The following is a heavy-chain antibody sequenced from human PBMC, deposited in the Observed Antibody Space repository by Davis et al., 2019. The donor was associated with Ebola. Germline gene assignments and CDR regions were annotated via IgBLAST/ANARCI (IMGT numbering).Heavy chain of an antibody. Sequence: AASSKVSCKASAYTSTSYGISWVRQAPGQGLEWMGWISAYNGNTNYAQNLQGRVTMTTDTSTRTAYMELRSLRSDDTAVYYCARDKQVWGQRTLVPVSS. CDR3: ARDKQV. CDR1: AYTSTSYG. V-gene: IGHV1-18*01. CDR2: ISAYNGNT. J-gene: IGHJ4*02.